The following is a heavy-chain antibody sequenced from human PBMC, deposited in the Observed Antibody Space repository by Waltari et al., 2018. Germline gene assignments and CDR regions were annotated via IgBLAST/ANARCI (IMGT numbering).Heavy chain of an antibody. J-gene: IGHJ3*02. CDR1: GYTFTSYY. CDR3: ARGSNTDAFDI. CDR2: INPSGGST. V-gene: IGHV1-46*01. Sequence: QVQLVQSGAEVKKPGASVKVSCKASGYTFTSYYMPRVRQAPGQGLEWMGIINPSGGSTSYAQKFQGRVTMTRDTSTSTVYMELSSLRSEDTAVYYCARGSNTDAFDIWGQGTMVTVSS.